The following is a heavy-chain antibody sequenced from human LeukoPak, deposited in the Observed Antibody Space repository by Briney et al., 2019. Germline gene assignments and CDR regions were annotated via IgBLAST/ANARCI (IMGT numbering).Heavy chain of an antibody. CDR2: IHYSGST. J-gene: IGHJ6*03. V-gene: IGHV4-38-2*02. CDR3: ARVSGQFYFYYYMDV. CDR1: GYSISSAYY. D-gene: IGHD6-19*01. Sequence: SETLSLTCSVSGYSISSAYYWGWIRQPPGKGLEWIATIHYSGSTYYNPSLKSRVTMSLDMSKNQFSLRLSSVTAADTAVYYCARVSGQFYFYYYMDVWGKGTTVTISS.